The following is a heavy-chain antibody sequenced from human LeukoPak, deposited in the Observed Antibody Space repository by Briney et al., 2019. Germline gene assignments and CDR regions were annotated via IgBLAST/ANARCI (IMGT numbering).Heavy chain of an antibody. CDR3: ARHPVISEHPESCSSTSCFGFNWFDP. V-gene: IGHV4-39*01. D-gene: IGHD2-2*01. CDR1: GGSISSSRYY. CDR2: IYYSGST. J-gene: IGHJ5*02. Sequence: SETLSLTCTVSGGSISSSRYYWGWIRQLPGKGLEWIGSIYYSGSTYYNPSLKSRVTISVDTSKNQFSLKLSSVTAADTAVYYCARHPVISEHPESCSSTSCFGFNWFDPWGQGTLVTVSS.